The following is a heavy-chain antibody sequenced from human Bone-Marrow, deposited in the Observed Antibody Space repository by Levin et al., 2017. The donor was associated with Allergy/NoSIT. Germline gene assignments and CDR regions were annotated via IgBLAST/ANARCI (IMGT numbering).Heavy chain of an antibody. J-gene: IGHJ3*02. CDR2: ISAGDAST. Sequence: GGSLRLSCAASGFTFSSSAMTWVRQAPGKGLEWVSSISAGDASTYYTDSVKGRLTVSRDNSKNTLYLQMNSLRVEDTALYYCAKVRRGQDAFDIWGQGTMVTVSS. D-gene: IGHD3-10*01. CDR1: GFTFSSSA. CDR3: AKVRRGQDAFDI. V-gene: IGHV3-23*01.